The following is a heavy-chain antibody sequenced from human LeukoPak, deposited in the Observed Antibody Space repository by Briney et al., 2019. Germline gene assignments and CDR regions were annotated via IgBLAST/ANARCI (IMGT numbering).Heavy chain of an antibody. V-gene: IGHV3-23*01. CDR1: GFTLSSSA. J-gene: IGHJ2*01. Sequence: GGSLRLSCAASGFTLSSSALSWVRQAPGKGPEWVSSISGGVSTYYADSVKGRFTISRDSSKNTLYLQMDSLRADDTARYYCTKLGSHWYFELWGRGTLVTVSS. CDR2: ISGGVST. CDR3: TKLGSHWYFEL. D-gene: IGHD6-6*01.